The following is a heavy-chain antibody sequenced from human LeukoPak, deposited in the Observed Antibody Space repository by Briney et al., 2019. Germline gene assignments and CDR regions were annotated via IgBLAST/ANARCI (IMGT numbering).Heavy chain of an antibody. CDR2: ISYDGSNK. D-gene: IGHD1-26*01. J-gene: IGHJ4*02. V-gene: IGHV3-30*18. Sequence: GGSLRLSCAASGFTFSSYGMHWVRQVPGKGLEWVAVISYDGSNKYYADSVKGRFTISRDNSKNTLYLQMNSLRAEDTAVYYCAKHVDPSSGDYWGQGTLVTVSS. CDR1: GFTFSSYG. CDR3: AKHVDPSSGDY.